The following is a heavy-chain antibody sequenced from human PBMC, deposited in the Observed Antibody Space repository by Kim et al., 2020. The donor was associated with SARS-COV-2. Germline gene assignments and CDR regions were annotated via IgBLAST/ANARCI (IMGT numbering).Heavy chain of an antibody. CDR2: IRGSGATP. V-gene: IGHV3-23*01. CDR1: GFTFRNFA. CDR3: AKEAAPEYWY. Sequence: GGSLRLSCAASGFTFRNFAMRWVRQTPGKGLEWVSSIRGSGATPYYAAFVKGLITTSSDNNQDILFLLMNILSVEATVLYYFAKEAAPEYWY. J-gene: IGHJ2*01.